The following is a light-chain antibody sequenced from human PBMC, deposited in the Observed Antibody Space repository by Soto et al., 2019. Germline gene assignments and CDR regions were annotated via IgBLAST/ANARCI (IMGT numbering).Light chain of an antibody. J-gene: IGKJ4*01. Sequence: EIIMTQSPATLSVSPGERATISCRARESVSSNLAWYQQKPGQAPRLLIYGASTRATGLPPRFSCSGSGTEFTLRISSLPSTDFAVYYCQQYYDWTELPSGGGNKREIK. CDR1: ESVSSN. V-gene: IGKV3-15*01. CDR2: GAS. CDR3: QQYYDWTELP.